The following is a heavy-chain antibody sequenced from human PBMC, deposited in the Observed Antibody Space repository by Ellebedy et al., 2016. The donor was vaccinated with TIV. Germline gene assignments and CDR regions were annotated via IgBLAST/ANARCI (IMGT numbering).Heavy chain of an antibody. Sequence: LSLTCAASGFTFSDYYMSWIRQAPGKGLEWVSYISSSGGTIYYADSVKGRFAISRDNAKNSLYLQMNSLRAEDTAVYYCAKGGATVTLSFDYWGQGTLVTVSS. J-gene: IGHJ4*02. D-gene: IGHD4-17*01. V-gene: IGHV3-11*01. CDR1: GFTFSDYY. CDR2: ISSSGGTI. CDR3: AKGGATVTLSFDY.